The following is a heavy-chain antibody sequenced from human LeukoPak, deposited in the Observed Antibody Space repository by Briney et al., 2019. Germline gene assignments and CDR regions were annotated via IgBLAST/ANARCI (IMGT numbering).Heavy chain of an antibody. CDR2: IGDDGINT. CDR1: GFTFDDYA. V-gene: IGHV3-43*02. CDR3: SKGQFSSGWYEADY. J-gene: IGHJ4*02. D-gene: IGHD6-19*01. Sequence: PGGSLRLSCAASGFTFDDYAMHWGRQAPGQGLEWVSLIGDDGINTYYADSVKGRFTISRGNSKNSLYLQMNSLRTEDAALYYCSKGQFSSGWYEADYWGQGTLVTVSS.